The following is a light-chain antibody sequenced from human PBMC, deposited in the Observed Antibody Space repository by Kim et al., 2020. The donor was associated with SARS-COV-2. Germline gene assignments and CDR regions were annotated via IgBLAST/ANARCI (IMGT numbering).Light chain of an antibody. Sequence: ALGQTAMITRQGDSLRSYYATWYQQKPGRAPRVVIYGKNNRPSGIPDRFSGSSSGNTASLTITGTQAGDEADYYCNSRSSNDDVVFGGGTQLTFL. CDR3: NSRSSNDDVV. J-gene: IGLJ2*01. CDR2: GKN. V-gene: IGLV3-19*01. CDR1: SLRSYY.